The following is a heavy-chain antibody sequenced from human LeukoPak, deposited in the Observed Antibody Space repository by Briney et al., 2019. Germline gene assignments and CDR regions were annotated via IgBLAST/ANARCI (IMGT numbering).Heavy chain of an antibody. Sequence: GGSLRLSCAASGFTFSSYAMSWVRQAPGKGLEWVSTISGGGDPTHYADSVKGRFTISRDNPKNTLYLQINSLRAEGTGVYYCAKGWNLSDHWGQGTLVAVSS. CDR2: ISGGGDPT. D-gene: IGHD1-1*01. V-gene: IGHV3-23*01. CDR3: AKGWNLSDH. CDR1: GFTFSSYA. J-gene: IGHJ4*02.